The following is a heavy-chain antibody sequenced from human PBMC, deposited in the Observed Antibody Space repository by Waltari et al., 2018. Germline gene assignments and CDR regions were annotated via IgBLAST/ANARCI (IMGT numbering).Heavy chain of an antibody. Sequence: QVQLVQSGAEVKKPGSSVKVSCKASGGTFSSYTISWVRQAPGQGLEWMGRIIPILGIANYAQKFQGRVTITADKSTSTAYMELSSLRSEDTAVYYCARGSSSSTEYYYYYYGMDVWGQGTTVTVSS. D-gene: IGHD6-6*01. CDR1: GGTFSSYT. CDR3: ARGSSSSTEYYYYYYGMDV. V-gene: IGHV1-69*02. J-gene: IGHJ6*02. CDR2: IIPILGIA.